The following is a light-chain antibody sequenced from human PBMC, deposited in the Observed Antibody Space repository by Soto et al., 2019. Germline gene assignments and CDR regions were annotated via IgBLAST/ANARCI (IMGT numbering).Light chain of an antibody. CDR2: EDN. Sequence: NFMLTQPHSVSESPGKTVTISCTRSSGSIASNYVQWYQQRPGSAPTTVIYEDNQRPSGVPDRFSGSIDSSSNSASLTISGLKTEDEADYCCQSYDSSNVVFGGGTPLTVL. J-gene: IGLJ2*01. CDR3: QSYDSSNVV. CDR1: SGSIASNY. V-gene: IGLV6-57*04.